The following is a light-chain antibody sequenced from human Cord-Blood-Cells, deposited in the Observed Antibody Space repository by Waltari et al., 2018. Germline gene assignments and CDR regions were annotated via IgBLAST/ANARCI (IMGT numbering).Light chain of an antibody. Sequence: DIVMTQSPLSLPVTPGEPASISCRSSQSLLHSNGYNYLDWYLQKPGQSPQLLIYLGSSRASGVPDRFSGSGSGTDFTLKISRVEAEDVGVYYCMQALQTPYTFGQGTKL. J-gene: IGKJ2*01. V-gene: IGKV2-28*01. CDR1: QSLLHSNGYNY. CDR3: MQALQTPYT. CDR2: LGS.